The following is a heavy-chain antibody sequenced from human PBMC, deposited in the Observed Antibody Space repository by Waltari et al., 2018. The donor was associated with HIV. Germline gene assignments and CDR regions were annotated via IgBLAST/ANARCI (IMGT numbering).Heavy chain of an antibody. CDR1: GYSISSGYY. Sequence: QVQLQESGPGLVKPSETLSLTCTVSGYSISSGYYWGWIRPPPGKGLEWIGSIYHSGSTYYNPSLKSRVTISVDTSKNQFSLKLSSVTAADTAVYYCARGGYSSSWYYFDYWGQGTLVTVSS. J-gene: IGHJ4*02. D-gene: IGHD6-13*01. V-gene: IGHV4-38-2*02. CDR3: ARGGYSSSWYYFDY. CDR2: IYHSGST.